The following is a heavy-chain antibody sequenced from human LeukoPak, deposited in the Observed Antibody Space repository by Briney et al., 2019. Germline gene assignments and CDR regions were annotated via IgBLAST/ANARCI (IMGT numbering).Heavy chain of an antibody. Sequence: GRSLRLSCAASGFTFDDYAMHWVRQAPGKGLEWVSGISWNSGSIGYADSVKGRFTISRDNAKNSLYLQMNSLRAEDTAVYYCARVVGAAAGPDYWGQGTLVTVSS. CDR1: GFTFDDYA. D-gene: IGHD6-13*01. CDR2: ISWNSGSI. J-gene: IGHJ4*02. CDR3: ARVVGAAAGPDY. V-gene: IGHV3-9*01.